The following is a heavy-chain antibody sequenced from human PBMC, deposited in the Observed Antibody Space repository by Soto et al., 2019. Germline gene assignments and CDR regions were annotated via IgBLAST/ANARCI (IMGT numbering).Heavy chain of an antibody. CDR1: GYIFSNNW. CDR2: IYPGDSDM. CDR3: ARRSRNAVMDFGDL. V-gene: IGHV5-51*01. J-gene: IGHJ4*02. D-gene: IGHD3-16*01. Sequence: GESLKISCKGSGYIFSNNWIAWVRQVPGKGLEWAGIIYPGDSDMRYSPSFRGRVTMSADKSISTAYLQWNSLKASDTAMYYCARRSRNAVMDFGDLWGQGTLVTVSS.